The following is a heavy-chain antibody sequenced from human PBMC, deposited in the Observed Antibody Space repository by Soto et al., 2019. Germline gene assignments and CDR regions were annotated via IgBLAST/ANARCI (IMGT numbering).Heavy chain of an antibody. CDR3: AKVHCSSTSCYPNYYYYYGMDV. CDR1: GFTFSSYS. J-gene: IGHJ6*02. CDR2: ISYDGSNK. D-gene: IGHD2-2*01. Sequence: GGSLRLSCAASGFTFSSYSMNWVRQAPGKGLEWVAVISYDGSNKYYVDSVKGRFTISRDNSKNTLYLQMNSLRAEDTAVYYCAKVHCSSTSCYPNYYYYYGMDVWGQGTTVTVSS. V-gene: IGHV3-30*18.